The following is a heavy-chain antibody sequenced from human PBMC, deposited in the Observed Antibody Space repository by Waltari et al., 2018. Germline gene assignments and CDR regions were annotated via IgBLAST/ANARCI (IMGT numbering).Heavy chain of an antibody. CDR3: AKDPDCSGGSCYSSVWFDP. CDR1: GFTFSSYA. CDR2: ISGSGGST. D-gene: IGHD2-15*01. J-gene: IGHJ5*02. V-gene: IGHV3-23*04. Sequence: EVQLVESGGGLVQPGGSLRLSCAASGFTFSSYAMSWVRQAPGKGLEWVSAISGSGGSTYYADSVKGRFTISRDNSKNTLYLQMNSLRAEDTAVYYCAKDPDCSGGSCYSSVWFDPWGQGTLVTVSS.